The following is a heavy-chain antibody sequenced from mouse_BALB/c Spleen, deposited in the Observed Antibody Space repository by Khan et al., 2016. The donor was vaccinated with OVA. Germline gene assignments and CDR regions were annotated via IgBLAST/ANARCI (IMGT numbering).Heavy chain of an antibody. CDR1: GFTFSSFG. CDR2: MSSGSSTI. J-gene: IGHJ1*01. D-gene: IGHD2-1*01. CDR3: VRSGGNFHWYFDV. Sequence: EVELVESGGGLVQPGGSRKLSCAASGFTFSSFGMHWVRQAPKKGLEWVAYMSSGSSTIYYVDTVKGRFTISRDNPKNTLFLQMTSLSSEDTAMYYCVRSGGNFHWYFDVWGAGTSVTVSS. V-gene: IGHV5-17*02.